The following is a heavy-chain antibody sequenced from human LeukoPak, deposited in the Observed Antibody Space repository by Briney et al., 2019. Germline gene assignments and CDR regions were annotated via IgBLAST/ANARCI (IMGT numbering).Heavy chain of an antibody. CDR2: INPNGGST. D-gene: IGHD2-21*02. V-gene: IGHV1-46*01. CDR1: GYSFTSYF. CDR3: VREGGGDRGRAFDM. Sequence: ASVKVSCKASGYSFTSYFIHWGRQAPGQGLEWMGIINPNGGSTGYAQKFQGRVSMSRDTSTSTVYMELSSLRSEDTAVYYCVREGGGDRGRAFDMWGQGTMVTVSS. J-gene: IGHJ3*02.